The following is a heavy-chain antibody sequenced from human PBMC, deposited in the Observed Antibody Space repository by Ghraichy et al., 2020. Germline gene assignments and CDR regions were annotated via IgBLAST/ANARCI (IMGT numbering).Heavy chain of an antibody. D-gene: IGHD5-18*01. CDR1: GFTFSSYA. CDR3: AKDLSVWIQLCFDY. CDR2: ISGSGGST. V-gene: IGHV3-23*01. Sequence: LSLTCAASGFTFSSYAMSWVRQAPGKGLEWVSAISGSGGSTYYADSVKGRFTISRDNSKNTLYLQMNSLRAEDTAVYYCAKDLSVWIQLCFDYWGQGTLVTVSS. J-gene: IGHJ4*02.